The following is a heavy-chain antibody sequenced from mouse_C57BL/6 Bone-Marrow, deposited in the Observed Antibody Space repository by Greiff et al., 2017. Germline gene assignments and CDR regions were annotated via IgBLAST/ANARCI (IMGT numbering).Heavy chain of an antibody. CDR3: ARLRRGSWYFDV. Sequence: QVQLQQSGAELVRPGTSVKVSCKASGYAFTNYLIEWVKQRPGQGLEWIGVINPGSGGTNYNEKFKGKATLTADKSSSTAYMQLSSLTSEDSAVYCCARLRRGSWYFDVWGTGTTVTVSS. CDR2: INPGSGGT. CDR1: GYAFTNYL. V-gene: IGHV1-54*01. D-gene: IGHD2-4*01. J-gene: IGHJ1*03.